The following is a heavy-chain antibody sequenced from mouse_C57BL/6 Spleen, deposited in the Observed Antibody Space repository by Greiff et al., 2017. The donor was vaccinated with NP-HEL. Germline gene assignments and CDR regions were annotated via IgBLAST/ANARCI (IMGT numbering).Heavy chain of an antibody. J-gene: IGHJ4*01. CDR2: IYPYNGVS. CDR3: AREKIYDGYYGGMDY. CDR1: GYSFTGYY. D-gene: IGHD2-3*01. Sequence: EVKLQESGPELVKPGASVKISCKASGYSFTGYYMHWVKQSHGNILDWIGYIYPYNGVSSYNQKFKGKATLTVDKSSSTAYLELRSLTSEDSAVYYCAREKIYDGYYGGMDYWGQGTSVTVSS. V-gene: IGHV1-31*01.